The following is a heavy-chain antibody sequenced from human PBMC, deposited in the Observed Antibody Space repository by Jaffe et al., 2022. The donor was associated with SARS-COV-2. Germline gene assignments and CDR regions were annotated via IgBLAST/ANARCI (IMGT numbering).Heavy chain of an antibody. V-gene: IGHV3-30*18. CDR3: AKARMTEERDAFDI. Sequence: QVQLVESGGGVVQPGRSLRLSCAASGFTFSSYGMHWVRQAPGKGLEWVAVISYDGSNKYYADSVKGRFTISRDNSKNTLYLQMNSLRAEDTAVYYCAKARMTEERDAFDIWGQGTMVTVSS. J-gene: IGHJ3*02. CDR2: ISYDGSNK. D-gene: IGHD1-26*01. CDR1: GFTFSSYG.